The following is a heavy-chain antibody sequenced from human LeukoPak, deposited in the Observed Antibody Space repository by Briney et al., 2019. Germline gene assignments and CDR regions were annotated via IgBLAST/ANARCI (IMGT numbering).Heavy chain of an antibody. D-gene: IGHD1-26*01. Sequence: GGSLRLSCAASGFSFSDFYMSWIRQAPGMGLEWISYIGTRSNPIYYADSVKGRFTISRDDAKNSLYLQMNSLRDEDTAVYFCAREARGSGRDFDYWGQGILVTVSS. CDR3: AREARGSGRDFDY. J-gene: IGHJ4*02. V-gene: IGHV3-11*01. CDR2: IGTRSNPI. CDR1: GFSFSDFY.